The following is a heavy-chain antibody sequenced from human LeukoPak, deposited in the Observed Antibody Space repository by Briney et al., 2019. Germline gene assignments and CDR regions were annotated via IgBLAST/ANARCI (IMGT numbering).Heavy chain of an antibody. J-gene: IGHJ3*02. CDR3: ARDPLRAVAGTDDAFDI. Sequence: PGGSLRLSCAASGFTFSSYSMTWVRQAPGKGLEWVAVIWYDGSNKYYADSVKGRFTISRDNSKNTLYLQMNSLRAEDTAVYYCARDPLRAVAGTDDAFDIWGQGTMVTVSS. CDR2: IWYDGSNK. CDR1: GFTFSSYS. D-gene: IGHD6-19*01. V-gene: IGHV3-33*08.